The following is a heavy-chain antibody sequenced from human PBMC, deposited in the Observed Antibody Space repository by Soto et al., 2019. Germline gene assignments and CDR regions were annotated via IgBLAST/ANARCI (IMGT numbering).Heavy chain of an antibody. D-gene: IGHD1-1*01. CDR2: IYYSGST. V-gene: IGHV4-31*03. CDR1: GGYISSGGYD. J-gene: IGHJ4*02. CDR3: AREVRSTTGTTGFDY. Sequence: PSETLSLTGTVSGGYISSGGYDWSGIRQHRGKGLEWIGYIYYSGSTYYSRSLKSRATISVHTSKNQFSLKLSSVTAADTAVYYCAREVRSTTGTTGFDYWGQGTLVTVSS.